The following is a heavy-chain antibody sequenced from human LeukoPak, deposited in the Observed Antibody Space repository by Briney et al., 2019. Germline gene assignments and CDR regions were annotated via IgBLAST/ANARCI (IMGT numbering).Heavy chain of an antibody. Sequence: ASVKVSCKASGYTFSTYGITWVRQARGQGLEWMGWISGHQGNTKYAQNFQGRVTMTIDTSTSTAYMDLRSLRSDDTAIYFCARSDLATITAGPFEYWGHGTLVAVSS. D-gene: IGHD5-12*01. J-gene: IGHJ4*01. V-gene: IGHV1-18*01. CDR2: ISGHQGNT. CDR1: GYTFSTYG. CDR3: ARSDLATITAGPFEY.